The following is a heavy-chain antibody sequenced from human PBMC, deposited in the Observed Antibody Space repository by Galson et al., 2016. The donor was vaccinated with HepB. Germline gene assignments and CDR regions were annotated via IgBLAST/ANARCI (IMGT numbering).Heavy chain of an antibody. J-gene: IGHJ6*02. CDR2: IVSTGETT. CDR1: GFTFSSYA. Sequence: SLRLSCAASGFTFSSYAMNWVRQAPGKGLEWVSGIVSTGETTFYADSLKGRFTISRDNAKNSLYLQMNSLRAEDTAVYYCARDEDCSGTSCDYYYYGMDVWGQGTTVTVSS. D-gene: IGHD2-2*01. CDR3: ARDEDCSGTSCDYYYYGMDV. V-gene: IGHV3-48*03.